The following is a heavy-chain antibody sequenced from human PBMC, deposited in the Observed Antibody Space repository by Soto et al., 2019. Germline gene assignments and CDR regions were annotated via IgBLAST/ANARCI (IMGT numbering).Heavy chain of an antibody. J-gene: IGHJ6*02. D-gene: IGHD5-18*01. CDR3: ARALGVYSYGYGYYYYGMDV. V-gene: IGHV4-34*01. Sequence: SETLSLTGAVYGGSFSGYYWSWICQPPGKGLEWIGEINHSGSTNYNPSLKSRVTISVDTSKNQFSLKLSSVTAADTAVYYCARALGVYSYGYGYYYYGMDVWGQGTTVTSP. CDR2: INHSGST. CDR1: GGSFSGYY.